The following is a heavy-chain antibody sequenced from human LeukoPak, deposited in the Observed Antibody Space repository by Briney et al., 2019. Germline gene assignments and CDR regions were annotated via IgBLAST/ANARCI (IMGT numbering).Heavy chain of an antibody. Sequence: PGRSLRLSCAASGFTFSSYGMHWVRQAPGKGPEWVAVISYDGSNKYYADSVKGRFTISRDNSKNTLYLQMNSLRAEDTAVYYCAKDLGGSYPFAFDYWGQGTLVTVSS. CDR1: GFTFSSYG. D-gene: IGHD3-16*01. V-gene: IGHV3-30*18. CDR3: AKDLGGSYPFAFDY. J-gene: IGHJ4*02. CDR2: ISYDGSNK.